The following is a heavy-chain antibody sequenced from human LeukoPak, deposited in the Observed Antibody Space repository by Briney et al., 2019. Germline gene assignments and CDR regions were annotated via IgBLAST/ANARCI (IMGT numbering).Heavy chain of an antibody. J-gene: IGHJ3*02. D-gene: IGHD3-9*01. CDR3: TKPYYDILTGYDAFDI. CDR2: ISSSGVNR. Sequence: GGSLRLSCAASGFTFSSYAMTWVRQAPGKGLEWVSVISSSGVNRDYVESVKGRFTISRDKSKNTLYLQMNSLRAEDTAVYYCTKPYYDILTGYDAFDIWGQGTVVTVSS. V-gene: IGHV3-23*01. CDR1: GFTFSSYA.